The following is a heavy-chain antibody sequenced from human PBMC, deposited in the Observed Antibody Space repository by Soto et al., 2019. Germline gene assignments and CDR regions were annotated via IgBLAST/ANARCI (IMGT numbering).Heavy chain of an antibody. Sequence: PGGSLRLSCAASGFTFNNYAMNWVRQAPGMGLEWVATISNTGGGTYYADSVKGRFTISRDNSKNTLYLQMNSLRAEDTAVYYSATRNNVAAAPYYYYGMDVWGQGTTVTVSS. V-gene: IGHV3-23*01. CDR3: ATRNNVAAAPYYYYGMDV. J-gene: IGHJ6*02. CDR2: ISNTGGGT. CDR1: GFTFNNYA. D-gene: IGHD6-13*01.